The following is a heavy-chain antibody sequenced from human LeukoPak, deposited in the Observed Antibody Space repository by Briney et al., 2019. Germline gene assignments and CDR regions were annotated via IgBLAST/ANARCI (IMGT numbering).Heavy chain of an antibody. J-gene: IGHJ4*02. CDR3: ARAKWLRLLLLLAY. CDR1: GFTFSNYG. V-gene: IGHV3-30*03. D-gene: IGHD5-12*01. Sequence: GGSLRLSCAASGFTFSNYGMHWVRPAPGKGLERVAVILYDGSNKFYADSVKGGFTISRDNSDNTLFLQMNRLRPEDTAVYYCARAKWLRLLLLLAYWGRGTLVSVPS. CDR2: ILYDGSNK.